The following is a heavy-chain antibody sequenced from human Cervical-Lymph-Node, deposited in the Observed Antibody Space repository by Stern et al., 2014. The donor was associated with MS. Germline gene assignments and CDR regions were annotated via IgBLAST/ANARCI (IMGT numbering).Heavy chain of an antibody. CDR1: GYTFTTYY. V-gene: IGHV1-46*01. CDR2: INPTDSTT. J-gene: IGHJ4*02. D-gene: IGHD6-13*01. Sequence: QDQLAQSGAEVKKPGASVKVSCKASGYTFTTYYMHWVRQPPGQGLEWRGFINPTDSTTKSAQKFQGRVTMTRDTSTNTVFMELSNLRSEDTAVYYCARVLAAGTGINYCGQGTLVTVSS. CDR3: ARVLAAGTGINY.